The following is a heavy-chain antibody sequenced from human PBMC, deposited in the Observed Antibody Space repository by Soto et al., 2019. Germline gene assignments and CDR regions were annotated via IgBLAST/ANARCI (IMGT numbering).Heavy chain of an antibody. Sequence: XETLSLTCTVSGGSISSYYWSWIRQPPGKGLEWIGRIYTSGSTNYNPSLKSRVTMSVDTSKNQFSLKLSSVTAADTAVYYCARGRSYYDFWSGYYTGVWFDPWGQGTLVTVSS. J-gene: IGHJ5*02. V-gene: IGHV4-4*07. CDR1: GGSISSYY. CDR2: IYTSGST. CDR3: ARGRSYYDFWSGYYTGVWFDP. D-gene: IGHD3-3*01.